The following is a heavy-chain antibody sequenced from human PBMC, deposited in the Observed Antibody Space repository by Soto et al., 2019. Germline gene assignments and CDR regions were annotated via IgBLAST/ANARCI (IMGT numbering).Heavy chain of an antibody. Sequence: EVHLLESGGGLVQPGGSLRLSCTASEFTFRSYAMTWVRQAPGKGLEWVSSITGRGVSTYYADSVKGRFTISRDNSKNTLYLPMNSLRAEDTAVYYCAKGYSGYVPDALAIWGQGTMVTVSS. D-gene: IGHD5-12*01. CDR1: EFTFRSYA. CDR3: AKGYSGYVPDALAI. CDR2: ITGRGVST. V-gene: IGHV3-23*01. J-gene: IGHJ3*02.